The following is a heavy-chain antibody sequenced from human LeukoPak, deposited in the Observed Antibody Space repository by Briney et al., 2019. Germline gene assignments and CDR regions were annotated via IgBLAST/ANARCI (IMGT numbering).Heavy chain of an antibody. CDR3: ARDPEAGDYGAFQH. CDR1: GYTFTSYA. Sequence: ASVTVSCKASGYTFTSYAMNWVRQAPGQGLEWMGWINAGNGNTKYSQKFQGRVTITSDTSASTAYMELSSLRSEDTAVYYCARDPEAGDYGAFQHWGQGTLVTVSS. V-gene: IGHV1-3*01. D-gene: IGHD4-17*01. CDR2: INAGNGNT. J-gene: IGHJ1*01.